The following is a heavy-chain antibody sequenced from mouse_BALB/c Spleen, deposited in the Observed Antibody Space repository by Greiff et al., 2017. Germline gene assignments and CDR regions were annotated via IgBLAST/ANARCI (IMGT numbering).Heavy chain of an antibody. D-gene: IGHD1-1*01. CDR2: INPYNGAT. J-gene: IGHJ2*01. V-gene: IGHV1-31*01. Sequence: DVHLVESGPELVKPGASVTISCKASGSSFTGYYMHWVKQSHVKSLEWLGRINPYNGATSYNQNFTDKASLTVDKSSSTAYMELHSLTSEDSAVYDGARRKDYGDYWGQGTTRTVAA. CDR3: ARRKDYGDY. CDR1: GSSFTGYY.